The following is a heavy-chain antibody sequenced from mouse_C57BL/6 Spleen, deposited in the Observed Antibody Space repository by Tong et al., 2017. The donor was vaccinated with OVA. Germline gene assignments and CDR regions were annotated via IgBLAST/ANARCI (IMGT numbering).Heavy chain of an antibody. V-gene: IGHV2-6*02. CDR2: IWSDGST. D-gene: IGHD2-2*01. Sequence: VQLKESGPGLVAPSQSLSITCTVSGFSLTSYGVHWVRQPPGKGLEWLVVIWSDGSTTYNSALKSRLSISKNNSKSQVFLKMNSQQTDDTARYYCGRGRLRWYFDVWGAGTTVTVSS. CDR1: GFSLTSYG. CDR3: GRGRLRWYFDV. J-gene: IGHJ1*01.